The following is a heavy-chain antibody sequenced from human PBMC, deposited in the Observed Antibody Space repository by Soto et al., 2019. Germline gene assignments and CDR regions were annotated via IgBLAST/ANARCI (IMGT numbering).Heavy chain of an antibody. Sequence: PGGSLRLSCAASGFTFSDYYMSWIRQAPGKGLEWVSYISSSSSYTNYADSVKGRFTISRDNAKNSLYLQMNSLRAEDTAVYYCARDRHSYGSGSPYYYYGMDVWGQGTTVTVSS. J-gene: IGHJ6*02. D-gene: IGHD3-10*01. CDR1: GFTFSDYY. CDR3: ARDRHSYGSGSPYYYYGMDV. V-gene: IGHV3-11*06. CDR2: ISSSSSYT.